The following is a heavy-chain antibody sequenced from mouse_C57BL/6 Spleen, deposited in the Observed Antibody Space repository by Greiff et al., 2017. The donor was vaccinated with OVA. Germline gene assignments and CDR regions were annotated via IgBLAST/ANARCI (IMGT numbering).Heavy chain of an antibody. D-gene: IGHD2-2*01. CDR1: GFNIKDYY. V-gene: IGHV14-2*01. Sequence: EVQLQEPGAELVKPGASVKLSCTASGFNIKDYYMHWVKQRTEQGLEWIGRIDPEDGDTKYAPKFQGKATITADTSSNTAYLQLSSLTSEDTAVYYCARSGSTMVTYIDYWGQGTTLTVSS. J-gene: IGHJ2*01. CDR2: IDPEDGDT. CDR3: ARSGSTMVTYIDY.